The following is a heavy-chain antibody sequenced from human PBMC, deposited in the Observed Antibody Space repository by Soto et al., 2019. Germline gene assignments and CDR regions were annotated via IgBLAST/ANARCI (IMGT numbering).Heavy chain of an antibody. CDR2: ISGSGGST. V-gene: IGHV3-23*01. J-gene: IGHJ4*02. Sequence: GGSLRLSCAASGFTFSSYAMSWVRQAPGKGLEWVSAISGSGGSTYYADSVKGRFTISRDNSKNTLYLQMNSLRAEDTAVYYCAKGSRNYDILTGYDLAYFDYWGQGTLV. CDR1: GFTFSSYA. CDR3: AKGSRNYDILTGYDLAYFDY. D-gene: IGHD3-9*01.